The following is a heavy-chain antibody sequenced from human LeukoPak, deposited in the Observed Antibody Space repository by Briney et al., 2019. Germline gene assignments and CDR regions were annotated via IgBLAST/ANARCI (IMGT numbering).Heavy chain of an antibody. CDR3: ARTSHDYVVDY. CDR1: GFSLSTGGMC. CDR2: IYYSGST. V-gene: IGHV4-61*08. J-gene: IGHJ4*02. Sequence: ESGPALVQPTQPLTLTCTFSGFSLSTGGMCVSWIRQPPGKGLEWIGYIYYSGSTNYNPSLKSRVTISVDTSKNQFSLKLSSVTAADTAVYYCARTSHDYVVDYWGQGTLVTVSS. D-gene: IGHD4-17*01.